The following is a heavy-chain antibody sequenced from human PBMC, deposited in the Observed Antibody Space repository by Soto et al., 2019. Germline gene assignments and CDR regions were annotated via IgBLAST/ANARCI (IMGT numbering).Heavy chain of an antibody. V-gene: IGHV1-46*01. CDR2: LAPRDGTT. J-gene: IGHJ4*02. CDR3: ARGGGTLDY. Sequence: QVQLVQSGAEVVKSGASVKVSCKATGYTFINYAMYWVRQAPGQGPEWMGILAPRDGTTTYAQTFQGRVTMTRHTSTSTVYMELSSLKSDDTAVYYCARGGGTLDYWGQGTLVTVSS. CDR1: GYTFINYA.